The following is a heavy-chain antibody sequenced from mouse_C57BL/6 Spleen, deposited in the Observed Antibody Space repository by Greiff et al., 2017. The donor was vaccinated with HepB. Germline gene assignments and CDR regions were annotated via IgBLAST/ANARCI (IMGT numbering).Heavy chain of an antibody. Sequence: VQLQQSGPELVKPGASVKISCKASGYTFTDYYMNWVKQSHGKSLEWIGDINPNNGGTSYNQKFKGKATLTVDTSSSTAYMELRSLTSEDSAVYYCARSTLVYAMDYWGQGTSVTVSS. CDR1: GYTFTDYY. CDR2: INPNNGGT. J-gene: IGHJ4*01. V-gene: IGHV1-26*01. CDR3: ARSTLVYAMDY.